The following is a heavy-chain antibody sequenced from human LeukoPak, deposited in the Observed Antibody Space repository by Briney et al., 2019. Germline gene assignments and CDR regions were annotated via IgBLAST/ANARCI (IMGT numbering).Heavy chain of an antibody. CDR3: ARQLVVPALDY. J-gene: IGHJ4*02. CDR2: IYYSGST. V-gene: IGHV4-39*01. CDR1: GGSISSRSYY. Sequence: SETLSLTCTVSGGSISSRSYYWGWIRQPPGTGLEWIGSIYYSGSTYYNPSLKSRVTISVDTSKNQFSLKLSSVTAADTAVYYCARQLVVPALDYWGQGTLVTVSS. D-gene: IGHD2-2*01.